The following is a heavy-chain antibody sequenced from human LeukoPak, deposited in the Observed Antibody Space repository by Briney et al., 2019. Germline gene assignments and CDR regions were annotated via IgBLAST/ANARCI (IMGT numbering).Heavy chain of an antibody. CDR3: ARGPLGYCSSTSCYVSLYYYYYGMDV. Sequence: PSETLSLTCAVYGGSFSGYYWSWIRQPPGKGLEWIGEINHSGSTNYNPSLKSRVTISVDTSKNQFSLKLSSVTAADTAVYYCARGPLGYCSSTSCYVSLYYYYYGMDVWGQGTTVTVSS. D-gene: IGHD2-2*01. CDR1: GGSFSGYY. J-gene: IGHJ6*02. CDR2: INHSGST. V-gene: IGHV4-34*01.